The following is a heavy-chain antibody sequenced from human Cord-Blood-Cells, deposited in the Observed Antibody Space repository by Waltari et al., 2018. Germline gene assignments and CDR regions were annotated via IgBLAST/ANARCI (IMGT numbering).Heavy chain of an antibody. CDR1: GYTFTCSY. CDR3: ARTSSSSWYDY. D-gene: IGHD6-13*01. V-gene: IGHV1-2*04. Sequence: QVQLVQSGAEVKKPGASVKVSCQASGYTFTCSYMHRVRQAPGQGLEWMGWINPNSGGTNYAQKFQGWVTMTRDTSISTAYMELSRLRSDDTAVYYCARTSSSSWYDYWGQGTLVTVSS. J-gene: IGHJ4*02. CDR2: INPNSGGT.